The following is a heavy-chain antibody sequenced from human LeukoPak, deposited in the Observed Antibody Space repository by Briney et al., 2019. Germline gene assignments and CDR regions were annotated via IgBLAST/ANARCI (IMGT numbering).Heavy chain of an antibody. Sequence: ASVKVSCKASGYTFINYDINWVRQATGQGPEWMGWMSPNSGNTGYAQNFQGRVTMTSDTSISTAYMELSSLRSEDTAVYYCAMDPRGGSSSYFDYWGQGTLVTVSS. D-gene: IGHD6-6*01. CDR3: AMDPRGGSSSYFDY. CDR1: GYTFINYD. J-gene: IGHJ4*02. CDR2: MSPNSGNT. V-gene: IGHV1-8*01.